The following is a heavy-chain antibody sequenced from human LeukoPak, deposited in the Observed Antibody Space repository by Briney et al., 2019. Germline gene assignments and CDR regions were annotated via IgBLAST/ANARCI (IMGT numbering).Heavy chain of an antibody. V-gene: IGHV4-34*01. CDR1: GGSFSGYY. J-gene: IGHJ3*02. CDR2: INHSGST. Sequence: PSETLSLTCAVYGGSFSGYYWSWIRQPPGKGLEWIGEINHSGSTNYNPSLKSRVTISVDTSKNQFSLKLSSVTAADTAVYYCAREDVEMATLRAFDIWGQGTMVTVSS. D-gene: IGHD5-24*01. CDR3: AREDVEMATLRAFDI.